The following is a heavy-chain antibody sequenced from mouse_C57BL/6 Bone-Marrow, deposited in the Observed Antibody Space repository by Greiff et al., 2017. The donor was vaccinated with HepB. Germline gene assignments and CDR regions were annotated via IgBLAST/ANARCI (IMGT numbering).Heavy chain of an antibody. Sequence: EVQLQQSGPELVKPGASVKISCKASGYTFTDYYMNWVKQSHGKSLEWIGDINPNNGGTSYNQKFKGKATFTVDKSSSTAYMELRSLTSADSAVYYCANSSYWYFDVWGTGTTVTVSS. CDR3: ANSSYWYFDV. CDR2: INPNNGGT. V-gene: IGHV1-26*01. J-gene: IGHJ1*03. D-gene: IGHD1-1*01. CDR1: GYTFTDYY.